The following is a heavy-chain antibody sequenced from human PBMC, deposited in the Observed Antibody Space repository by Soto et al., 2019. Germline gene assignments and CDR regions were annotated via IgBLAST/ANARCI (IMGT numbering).Heavy chain of an antibody. CDR3: ARAVVVTAITYWYFDL. CDR1: GGTFSSYA. CDR2: IIPIFGTA. J-gene: IGHJ2*01. Sequence: QVQLVQSGAEVKKPGSSVKVSCKASGGTFSSYAISWVRQAPGQGLEWMGGIIPIFGTANYAQKFQGRVTMTADKSTSTAYMELSSLRYEDTAVYYCARAVVVTAITYWYFDLWGRGTLVTVSS. D-gene: IGHD2-21*02. V-gene: IGHV1-69*06.